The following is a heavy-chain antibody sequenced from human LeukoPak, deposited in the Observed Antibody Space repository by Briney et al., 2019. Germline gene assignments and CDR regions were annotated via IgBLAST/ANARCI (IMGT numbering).Heavy chain of an antibody. CDR2: INPSGGST. Sequence: ASVKVSCKASGYTFTTYYMHWVRQAPGLGLEWMGIINPSGGSTSYAQKFQGRVTMTRDTSTSTVYMELSSLRSEDSAVYYCARESYGRQRQYYFDYWVHGTLVTVSS. V-gene: IGHV1-46*01. CDR1: GYTFTTYY. CDR3: ARESYGRQRQYYFDY. D-gene: IGHD5-18*01. J-gene: IGHJ4*01.